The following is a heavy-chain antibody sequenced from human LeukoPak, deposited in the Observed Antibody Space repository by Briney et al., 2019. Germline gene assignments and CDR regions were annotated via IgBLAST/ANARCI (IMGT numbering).Heavy chain of an antibody. J-gene: IGHJ4*02. CDR3: ARGGVYFDY. D-gene: IGHD6-25*01. CDR1: GGSISSSSYY. CDR2: ISYSGST. Sequence: SETLSLTCTVSGGSISSSSYYWAWIRQPPGKGLEWIGYISYSGSTNYNPSLKSRVTISVDTSKNQFSLKLSSVTAADTAVYYCARGGVYFDYWGQGTLVTVSS. V-gene: IGHV4-61*05.